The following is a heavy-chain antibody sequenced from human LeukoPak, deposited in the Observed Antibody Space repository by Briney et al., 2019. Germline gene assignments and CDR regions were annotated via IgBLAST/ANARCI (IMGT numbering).Heavy chain of an antibody. V-gene: IGHV1-8*03. J-gene: IGHJ6*03. CDR1: GGTFSSYA. CDR2: MNPNSGNT. D-gene: IGHD3-3*01. CDR3: ARGGAYYDFWSGTYYYYMDV. Sequence: ASVKVSCKASGGTFSSYAINWVRQATGQGLEWMGWMNPNSGNTGYAQKFQGRVTITRNTSISTAYMELSSLRSEDTAVYYCARGGAYYDFWSGTYYYYMDVWGKGTTVTVSS.